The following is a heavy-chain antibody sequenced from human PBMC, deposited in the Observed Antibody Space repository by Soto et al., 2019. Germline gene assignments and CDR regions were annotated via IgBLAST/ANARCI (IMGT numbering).Heavy chain of an antibody. D-gene: IGHD4-17*01. V-gene: IGHV3-30*18. J-gene: IGHJ5*02. CDR2: ISYDGSNK. CDR3: AKDYGDYVSWFDP. CDR1: GFTFSSYG. Sequence: GGSLRLSCAASGFTFSSYGMHWVRQAPGKGLEWVAVISYDGSNKYYADTVKGRFTISRDNSKNTLYLQMNSLRAEYTAVYYCAKDYGDYVSWFDPWGQGTLVTVSS.